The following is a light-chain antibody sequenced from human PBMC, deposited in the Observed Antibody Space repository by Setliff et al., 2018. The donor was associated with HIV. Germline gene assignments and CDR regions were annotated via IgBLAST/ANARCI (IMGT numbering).Light chain of an antibody. Sequence: QSVLTQPPSASGTPGLRVSISCSGSSSNIGSNTVNWYQQLPGTAPKLLIHSNNQRPSGVPDRFSGSKSGTSASLAISGLQSGDEADYFCAAWDDSLNDYVFGTGTKVTVL. CDR3: AAWDDSLNDYV. CDR2: SNN. V-gene: IGLV1-44*01. J-gene: IGLJ1*01. CDR1: SSNIGSNT.